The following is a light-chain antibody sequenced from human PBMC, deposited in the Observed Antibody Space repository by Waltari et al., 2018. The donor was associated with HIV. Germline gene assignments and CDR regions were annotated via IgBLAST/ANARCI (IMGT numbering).Light chain of an antibody. V-gene: IGKV2-28*01. J-gene: IGKJ4*01. Sequence: VMTQSPLPLRVTARERASIPCMSSQSLLDSSGYNYLEWYVQRPGQSPQLLFYLGSDRASGVPDRFSGSGSGTDFTLKISRVEAEDAGVYYCMQDLQTPLTFGGGTKVEIK. CDR2: LGS. CDR1: QSLLDSSGYNY. CDR3: MQDLQTPLT.